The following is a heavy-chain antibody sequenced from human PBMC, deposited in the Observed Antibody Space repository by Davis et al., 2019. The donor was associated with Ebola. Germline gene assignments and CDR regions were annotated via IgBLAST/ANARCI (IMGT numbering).Heavy chain of an antibody. J-gene: IGHJ4*02. D-gene: IGHD3-22*01. CDR2: LNHSGNT. Sequence: MPSETLSLTCTVSGGSISSTNFYWGWIRQPPGKGLEWIGSLNHSGNTYYNPSLKSRVTTSVDTSKNQFSLRLSSVTAADTAVYYCVRLGGSGYYPFDYWGQGTLVTVSS. V-gene: IGHV4-39*01. CDR3: VRLGGSGYYPFDY. CDR1: GGSISSTNFY.